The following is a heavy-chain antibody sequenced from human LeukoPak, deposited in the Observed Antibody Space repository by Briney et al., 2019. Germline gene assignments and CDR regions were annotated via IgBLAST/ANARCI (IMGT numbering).Heavy chain of an antibody. J-gene: IGHJ4*02. D-gene: IGHD6-13*01. CDR2: IYSGGST. Sequence: PGGSLRLSCSASGFTVSSNYMSWVRQAPGKGLEWVSVIYSGGSTYYADSVKGRFTISRDNSKNTLYLQMNSLRAEDTAVYYCARWVVTIAAADYWGQGTLVTVSS. CDR3: ARWVVTIAAADY. CDR1: GFTVSSNY. V-gene: IGHV3-53*01.